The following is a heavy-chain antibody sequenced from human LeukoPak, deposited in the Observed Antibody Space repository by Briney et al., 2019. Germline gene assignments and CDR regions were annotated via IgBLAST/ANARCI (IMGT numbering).Heavy chain of an antibody. V-gene: IGHV3-7*01. CDR2: IKQDGSEK. D-gene: IGHD1-7*01. Sequence: GGSLRLSCAASGFTFSSYTMSWVRQAPGKGLEWVANIKQDGSEKYYVNSVKGRFTISRDNAKNSLYLQMNSLRAEDTAIYFCAREDDWNYEDYWGQGTLVTVSS. CDR1: GFTFSSYT. J-gene: IGHJ4*02. CDR3: AREDDWNYEDY.